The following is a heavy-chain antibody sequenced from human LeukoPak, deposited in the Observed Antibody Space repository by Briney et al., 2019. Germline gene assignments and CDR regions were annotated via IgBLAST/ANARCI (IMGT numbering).Heavy chain of an antibody. D-gene: IGHD2-8*01. J-gene: IGHJ4*02. CDR1: GGTFSSYA. CDR2: IIPIFGTA. V-gene: IGHV1-69*05. Sequence: SVKVSCKASGGTFSSYAISWVRQAPGQGLEWMGGIIPIFGTANYAQKLQGRVTITTDESTSTAYMELSSLRSEDTAVYYCARGLIPLYYFDYWGQGTLVTVSS. CDR3: ARGLIPLYYFDY.